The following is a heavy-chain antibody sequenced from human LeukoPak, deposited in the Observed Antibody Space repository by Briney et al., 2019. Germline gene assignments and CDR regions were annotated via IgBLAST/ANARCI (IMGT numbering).Heavy chain of an antibody. CDR1: GFTFSSYG. CDR2: ISGSGGST. Sequence: GGSLRLSCAAPGFTFSSYGMSWVRQAPGKGLEWVSAISGSGGSTYYADSVKGRFTISRDNSKNTLYLQMNSLRAEDTAVYYCAKVNYYDSSGYYYFYYYYYMDVWGKGTTVTISS. CDR3: AKVNYYDSSGYYYFYYYYYMDV. D-gene: IGHD3-22*01. J-gene: IGHJ6*03. V-gene: IGHV3-23*01.